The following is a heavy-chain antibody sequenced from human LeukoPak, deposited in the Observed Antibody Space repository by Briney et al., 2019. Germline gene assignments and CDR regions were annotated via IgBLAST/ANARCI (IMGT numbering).Heavy chain of an antibody. J-gene: IGHJ3*02. CDR3: ARNAPTAYDAFDI. V-gene: IGHV3-53*05. CDR1: GFTVSSNY. Sequence: GGSLRLSCAASGFTVSSNYMSWVRQAPGKGLEWVSVIYSGGSTYSVDSVKGRFTISRDKSKNTLYLQMNSLRAEDTAVYYCARNAPTAYDAFDIWGQGTMVTVSS. CDR2: IYSGGST.